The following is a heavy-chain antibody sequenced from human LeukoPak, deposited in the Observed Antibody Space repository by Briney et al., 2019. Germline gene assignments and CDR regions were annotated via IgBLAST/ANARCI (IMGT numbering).Heavy chain of an antibody. J-gene: IGHJ4*02. D-gene: IGHD3-22*01. V-gene: IGHV3-23*01. CDR2: ISGSGGST. CDR3: AKDRGSGYHYFDY. Sequence: GGSLRLSCAAAGFTFSSNAMSWVRQPPGKGLEWVSGISGSGGSTYYADSVKGRFTISRDNPKNTLYLQMNSLRAEDTAVYYCAKDRGSGYHYFDYWGQGTLVTVSS. CDR1: GFTFSSNA.